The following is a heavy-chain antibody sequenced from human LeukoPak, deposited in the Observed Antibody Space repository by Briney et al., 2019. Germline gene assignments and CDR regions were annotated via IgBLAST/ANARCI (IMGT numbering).Heavy chain of an antibody. V-gene: IGHV1-69*13. Sequence: GASVKVSCKASGGTFISYAISWVRQAPGQGLEWMGGIIPIFGTANYAQKFQGRVTITADGSTSTAYMELSSLRSEDTAVYYCARGRGDSSGWYDDFDYWGQGTLVTVSS. CDR3: ARGRGDSSGWYDDFDY. CDR1: GGTFISYA. D-gene: IGHD6-19*01. CDR2: IIPIFGTA. J-gene: IGHJ4*02.